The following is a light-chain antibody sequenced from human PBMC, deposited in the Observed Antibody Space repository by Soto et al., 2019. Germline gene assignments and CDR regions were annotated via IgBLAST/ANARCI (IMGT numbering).Light chain of an antibody. V-gene: IGKV3-20*01. Sequence: EVVLTQSPGTLSLSPGESATLSCRASQSVGSNYLAWFQQKPGQAPRLLIYAASSRATGIPDRFSGSGSGTDFTLTIARLEPEDFAVYYCQQHGGLPRTFGKGTKVEIK. J-gene: IGKJ1*01. CDR1: QSVGSNY. CDR2: AAS. CDR3: QQHGGLPRT.